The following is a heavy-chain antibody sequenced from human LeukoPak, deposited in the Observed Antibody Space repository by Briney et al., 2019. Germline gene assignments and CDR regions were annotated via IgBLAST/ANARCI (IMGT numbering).Heavy chain of an antibody. J-gene: IGHJ4*02. CDR1: GSTFSSFA. V-gene: IGHV3-23*01. CDR3: AKDTMFYDILTGYPHFDY. Sequence: QPGGSLRLSCAASGSTFSSFAMSWVRQAPGKGLEWVSAISGSGDNTHYADSVKGRFTISRDNSKNTLYLQMNTLRAEDTAVYYCAKDTMFYDILTGYPHFDYWGQGTLVTVSS. D-gene: IGHD3-9*01. CDR2: ISGSGDNT.